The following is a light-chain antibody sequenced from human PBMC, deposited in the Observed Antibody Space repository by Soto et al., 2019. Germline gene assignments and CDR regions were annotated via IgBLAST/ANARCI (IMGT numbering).Light chain of an antibody. CDR2: EVN. J-gene: IGLJ2*01. CDR3: SSYTSSNTPVV. CDR1: SSDVGAYKY. V-gene: IGLV2-14*01. Sequence: QSALTQPASVSGSPGQSITISCTGTSSDVGAYKYVSWYQQHPGKAPKLMIYEVNNRPSGVSNRFSGSKSGNTASLTISGLQAEDEADYYCSSYTSSNTPVVIGGGTKVTVL.